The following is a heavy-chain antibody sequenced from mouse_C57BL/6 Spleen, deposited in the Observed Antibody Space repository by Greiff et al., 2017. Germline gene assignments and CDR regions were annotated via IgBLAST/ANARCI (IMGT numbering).Heavy chain of an antibody. CDR2: IFPGGGGP. CDR1: GYTFTGYW. CDR3: ARVRDH. J-gene: IGHJ2*01. Sequence: QVQLKESGAELMKPGASVKLSCKASGYTFTGYWIEWVKHRPGLGLKWIGKIFPGGGGPNYNENFKGKATFTADTSSNTAYMQLSSLATEDSAIYYCARVRDHWGQGTTLTVSS. V-gene: IGHV1-9*01.